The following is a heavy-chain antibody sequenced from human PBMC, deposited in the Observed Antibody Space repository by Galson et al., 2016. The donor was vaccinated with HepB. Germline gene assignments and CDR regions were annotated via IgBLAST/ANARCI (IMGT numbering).Heavy chain of an antibody. J-gene: IGHJ3*02. CDR3: ASREYRYGSDAFDI. Sequence: SLRLSCAASGFTFKNFGMTWVRQAPGKGLEWVSAISGSGGSTYYADSVKGRFTISRDNSKNTLFLQMNSLRDEDTAVYYCASREYRYGSDAFDIWGQGTMVTVSS. CDR1: GFTFKNFG. D-gene: IGHD5-18*01. V-gene: IGHV3-23*01. CDR2: ISGSGGST.